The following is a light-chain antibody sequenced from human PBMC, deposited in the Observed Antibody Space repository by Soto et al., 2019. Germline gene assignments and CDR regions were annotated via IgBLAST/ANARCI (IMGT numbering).Light chain of an antibody. CDR2: GAS. Sequence: IVMTQSPSTLSASPGERATLSCRASQSVSSNLAWHQQKPGQAPRLLIYGASTRATGIPARFSGSGSGTEFTLTISSLQSEDFAVYYCQQYNNWPLSFGQGTKVDIK. V-gene: IGKV3D-15*01. CDR1: QSVSSN. J-gene: IGKJ1*01. CDR3: QQYNNWPLS.